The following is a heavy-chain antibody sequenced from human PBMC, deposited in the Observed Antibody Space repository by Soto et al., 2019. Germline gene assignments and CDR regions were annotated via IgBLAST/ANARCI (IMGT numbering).Heavy chain of an antibody. CDR2: FIPRFGTT. D-gene: IGHD1-1*01. CDR3: ASGRCLHNRRRLKLRS. V-gene: IGHV1-69*01. Sequence: QVQLVQSGAEVKKPGSSVRVSCKTSGDSFSKYTVNWVRQAPRQGLEWMGGFIPRFGTTNFAPTLQGRFTIIAAQPMTTVYVELRQVKSDETARYYLASGRCLHNRRRLKLRSCCHGTLGTVSS. CDR1: GDSFSKYT. J-gene: IGHJ5*01.